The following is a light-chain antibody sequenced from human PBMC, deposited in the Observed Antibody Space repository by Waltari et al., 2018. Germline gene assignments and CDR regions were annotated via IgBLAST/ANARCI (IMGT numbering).Light chain of an antibody. CDR2: GAS. CDR1: QSVSSN. V-gene: IGKV3-15*01. CDR3: QQYNNWPPSRGT. J-gene: IGKJ1*01. Sequence: EIVMTQSPATLSVSPGERATLPCRASQSVSSNLAWYQQKPGQAPRLLIYGASTRANGIPARFSGSGSGTEFTLTISSLQSEDFAVYYCQQYNNWPPSRGTFGQGTKVEIK.